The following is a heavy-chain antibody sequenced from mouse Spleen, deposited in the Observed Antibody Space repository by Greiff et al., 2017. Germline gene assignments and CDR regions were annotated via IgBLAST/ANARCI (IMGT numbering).Heavy chain of an antibody. CDR2: INPYNGAT. J-gene: IGHJ4*01. CDR1: GYSFTGYY. V-gene: IGHV1-31*01. Sequence: EVQLQQSGPELVKPGASVKISCKASGYSFTGYYMHWVKQSHVKSLEWIGRINPYNGATSYNQNFKDKASLTVDKSSSTAYMELHSLTSEDSAVYYCARGDYDGGYAMDYWGQGTSVTVSS. D-gene: IGHD2-4*01. CDR3: ARGDYDGGYAMDY.